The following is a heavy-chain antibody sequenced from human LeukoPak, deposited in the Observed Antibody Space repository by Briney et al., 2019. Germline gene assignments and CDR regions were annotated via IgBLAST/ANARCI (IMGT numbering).Heavy chain of an antibody. J-gene: IGHJ4*02. V-gene: IGHV7-4-1*02. Sequence: ASVKVSCKTSGYTFISYAMNWVRQAPGQGLEWMGWINTNTGNPTYAQGFTGRYVFSLDTSVSTTYLQISGLKAEDTAVYYCARDAYYDSSGTSRDYWGQGTLVTVSS. CDR1: GYTFISYA. CDR3: ARDAYYDSSGTSRDY. D-gene: IGHD3-22*01. CDR2: INTNTGNP.